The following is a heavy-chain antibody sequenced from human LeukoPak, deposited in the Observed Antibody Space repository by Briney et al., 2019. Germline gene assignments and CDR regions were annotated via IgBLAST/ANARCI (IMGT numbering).Heavy chain of an antibody. CDR1: GFTFSSYS. CDR2: ISGSGGST. D-gene: IGHD5-18*01. J-gene: IGHJ4*02. CDR3: AKEGIQLWSGDY. Sequence: GGSLRLSCAASGFTFSSYSMNWVRQAPGKGLEWVSAISGSGGSTYYADSVKGRFTISRDNSKNTLYLQMNSLRAEDTAVYYCAKEGIQLWSGDYWGQGTLVTVSS. V-gene: IGHV3-23*01.